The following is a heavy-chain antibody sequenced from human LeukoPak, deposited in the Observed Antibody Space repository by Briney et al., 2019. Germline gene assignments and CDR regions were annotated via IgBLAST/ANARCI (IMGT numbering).Heavy chain of an antibody. Sequence: KVGESLKISCKGSGYSFTSYWIGWVRQMPGKGLEWMGIIYPGDSDTRYSPSFQGQVTISADKSISTAYLQWSILKASDTAMYYCARMPYQLPGRNWFDPWGQGTLVTVSS. CDR2: IYPGDSDT. J-gene: IGHJ5*02. V-gene: IGHV5-51*01. CDR3: ARMPYQLPGRNWFDP. D-gene: IGHD2-2*01. CDR1: GYSFTSYW.